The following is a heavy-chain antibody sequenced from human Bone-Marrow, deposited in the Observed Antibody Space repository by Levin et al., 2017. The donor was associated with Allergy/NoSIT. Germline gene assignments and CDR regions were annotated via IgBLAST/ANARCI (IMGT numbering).Heavy chain of an antibody. CDR1: GFIFTNYY. CDR3: AKRRRDGHNSDIDY. Sequence: VASVKVSCAASGFIFTNYYMNWVRQAPGKGLEWVSGISGSGDETHYADSVKGRFTISRDNSRKTLFLHMSSLSAEDTALYYCAKRRRDGHNSDIDYWGQGTLVTVSS. CDR2: ISGSGDET. J-gene: IGHJ4*02. D-gene: IGHD5-24*01. V-gene: IGHV3-23*01.